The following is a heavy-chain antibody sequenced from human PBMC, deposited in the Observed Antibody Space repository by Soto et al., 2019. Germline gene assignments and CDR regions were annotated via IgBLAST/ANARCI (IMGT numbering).Heavy chain of an antibody. V-gene: IGHV3-21*01. CDR2: ISSSSSYI. D-gene: IGHD3-10*01. Sequence: GSLRLSCAASGFTFSSYSMNWVRQAPGKGLEWVSSISSSSSYIYYADSVKGRFAISRDNAKNSLYLQMNSLRAEDTAVYYCYGSGPRDAFDIWGQGTMVTVSS. CDR3: YGSGPRDAFDI. J-gene: IGHJ3*02. CDR1: GFTFSSYS.